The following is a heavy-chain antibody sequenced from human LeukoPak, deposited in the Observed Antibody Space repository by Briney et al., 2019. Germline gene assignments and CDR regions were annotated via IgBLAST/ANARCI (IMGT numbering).Heavy chain of an antibody. D-gene: IGHD3-10*01. CDR3: ARLVRGVIFSY. J-gene: IGHJ4*02. Sequence: SETLSLTCTVSGGSISSSSYYWGWIRQPPGKGLEWIGSIYYSGSTYYNPSLKSRVTISVDPSKNQFSLKLSSVTAADTAVYYCARLVRGVIFSYWGQGTLVTVSS. CDR1: GGSISSSSYY. V-gene: IGHV4-39*01. CDR2: IYYSGST.